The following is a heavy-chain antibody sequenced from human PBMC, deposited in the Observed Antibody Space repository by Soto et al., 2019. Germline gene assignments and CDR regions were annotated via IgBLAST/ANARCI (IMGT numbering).Heavy chain of an antibody. CDR3: ARKRNYERVVGWFDP. D-gene: IGHD1-7*01. Sequence: QLQLQESGPGLVKPSETLSLTCTVSGGSISSSSYYWGWIRQPPGKGLEWIGSIYYSGSTYYNPSLTRRVTISVDTSKNQFSLKLSSVTAADTAVYYCARKRNYERVVGWFDPWGQGTLVTVSS. CDR2: IYYSGST. J-gene: IGHJ5*02. V-gene: IGHV4-39*01. CDR1: GGSISSSSYY.